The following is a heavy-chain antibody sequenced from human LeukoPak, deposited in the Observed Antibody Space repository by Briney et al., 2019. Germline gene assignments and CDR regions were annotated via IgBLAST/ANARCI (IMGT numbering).Heavy chain of an antibody. D-gene: IGHD2-2*02. CDR2: IYYRGST. V-gene: IGHV4-59*01. CDR3: ARERREGYCSSTSCYRGNAFDI. Sequence: SETLSLTCTVSGGSISSYYWSWIRRPPGKGLEWIGYIYYRGSTNYNPSLKSRVTISVDTSKNQSCLKLSSVTAADTAVYYCARERREGYCSSTSCYRGNAFDIWGQGTMVTVSS. J-gene: IGHJ3*02. CDR1: GGSISSYY.